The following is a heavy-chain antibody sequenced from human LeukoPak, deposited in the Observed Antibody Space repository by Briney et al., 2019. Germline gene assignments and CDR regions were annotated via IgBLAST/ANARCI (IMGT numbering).Heavy chain of an antibody. J-gene: IGHJ4*02. D-gene: IGHD6-13*01. Sequence: EASVKVSCKASGYTFTSYAMHWVRQAPGQRLEWMGWINAGNGNTKYSQEFQGRVTITRDTSASTAYMELSSLRSEDMAVYYCARGPTGYSSSWYGGHFFDYWGQGTLVTVSS. V-gene: IGHV1-3*03. CDR1: GYTFTSYA. CDR2: INAGNGNT. CDR3: ARGPTGYSSSWYGGHFFDY.